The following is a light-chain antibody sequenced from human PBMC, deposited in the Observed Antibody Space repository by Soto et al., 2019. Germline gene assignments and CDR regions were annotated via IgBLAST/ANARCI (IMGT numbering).Light chain of an antibody. Sequence: IVLTQSPATLSLSPGERATLSCRASQSVSSNLAWYQQKPGQAPRLLIYDASNRATGIPARFSGSGSGTDFTLTISSLEPEDFAVYYCQQRSNWPPWTFGQGTKVDIK. CDR2: DAS. V-gene: IGKV3-11*01. CDR3: QQRSNWPPWT. J-gene: IGKJ1*01. CDR1: QSVSSN.